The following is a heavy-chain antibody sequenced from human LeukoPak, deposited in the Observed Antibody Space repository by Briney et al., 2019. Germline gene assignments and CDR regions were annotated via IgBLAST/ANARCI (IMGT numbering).Heavy chain of an antibody. J-gene: IGHJ5*02. CDR3: ARVEDSGYDYRGRFDP. CDR2: IYHGGST. V-gene: IGHV4-38-2*02. CDR1: GYSISSGYY. D-gene: IGHD5-12*01. Sequence: SETLSLTCTVSGYSISSGYYWGWIRQSPGKGLEWIGSIYHGGSTYYNPSLRSRVIVSVDTSKNQFSLKMSSVTAADTAVYYCARVEDSGYDYRGRFDPWGQGTLVTVSS.